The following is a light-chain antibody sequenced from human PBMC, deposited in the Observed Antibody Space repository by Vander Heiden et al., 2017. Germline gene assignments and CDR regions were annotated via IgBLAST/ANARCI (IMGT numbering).Light chain of an antibody. CDR1: SSDVGGYNY. CDR2: DVT. CDR3: SSYASSSRRV. J-gene: IGLJ2*01. Sequence: QSALPQPASVSGSPGQSVTISCTGTSSDVGGYNYVSWYQQHPGKAPKLMIYDVTKRPSGVSNRFSGSKSGNTASLTISGLQAEDEADYYCSSYASSSRRVFGGGTKVTVL. V-gene: IGLV2-14*03.